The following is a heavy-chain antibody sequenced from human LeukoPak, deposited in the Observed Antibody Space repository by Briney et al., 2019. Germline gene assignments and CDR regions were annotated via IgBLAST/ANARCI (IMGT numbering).Heavy chain of an antibody. CDR2: ITRSASNL. V-gene: IGHV3-21*01. D-gene: IGHD2-15*01. CDR1: GFTFTSSD. Sequence: SGGSLRLSCVASGFTFTSSDFNWIRQAPGKGLEWLSTITRSASNLYYADSVRGRSTISRDNAKNSLYLQMNSLRAEDTAVYYCARSQGSFDYWGQGTLVTVSS. J-gene: IGHJ4*02. CDR3: ARSQGSFDY.